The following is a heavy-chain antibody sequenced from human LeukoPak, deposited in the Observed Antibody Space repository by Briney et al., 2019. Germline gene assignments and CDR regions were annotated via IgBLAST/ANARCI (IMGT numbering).Heavy chain of an antibody. D-gene: IGHD2-2*02. CDR2: IIPILGIA. CDR1: GGTFSSYA. J-gene: IGHJ6*03. CDR3: AREPCSSTSCYNRRFYYYYYYMDV. Sequence: ASVKVSCKASGGTFSSYAISWVRQAPGQGLEWMGRIIPILGIANYAQKFQGRVTITADKSTSTAYMELSSLRSEDTAVYYCAREPCSSTSCYNRRFYYYYYYMDVWGKGTTVTVSS. V-gene: IGHV1-69*04.